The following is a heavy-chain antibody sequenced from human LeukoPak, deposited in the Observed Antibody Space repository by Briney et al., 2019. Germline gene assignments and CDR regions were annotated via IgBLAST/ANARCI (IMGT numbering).Heavy chain of an antibody. CDR1: GGSINNYY. D-gene: IGHD1-14*01. J-gene: IGHJ5*02. Sequence: PSETLSLTCTVSGGSINNYYWYWMRQPPGKGLELIAYSYYSGNANYNPSLESRVTISVDTSMNQFSLKLTSVTAADTAVYYCAKGGPEASAGLSWFDPWGQGTLVTVSS. CDR2: SYYSGNA. CDR3: AKGGPEASAGLSWFDP. V-gene: IGHV4-59*01.